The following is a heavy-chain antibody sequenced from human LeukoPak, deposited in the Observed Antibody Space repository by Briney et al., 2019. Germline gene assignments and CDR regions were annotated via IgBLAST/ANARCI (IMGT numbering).Heavy chain of an antibody. CDR1: GYSFTSFW. D-gene: IGHD3-10*01. CDR3: AKDGSGDRDSLNCFDP. V-gene: IGHV5-51*01. CDR2: IYPGDSDT. Sequence: GESLKISCKGSGYSFTSFWIGWVRQLPGKGLEWMGIIYPGDSDTRYSPSFQGQVTISAEKSISTAYLPWSSLKASDTAMYYCAKDGSGDRDSLNCFDPWGQGTLVTVSS. J-gene: IGHJ5*02.